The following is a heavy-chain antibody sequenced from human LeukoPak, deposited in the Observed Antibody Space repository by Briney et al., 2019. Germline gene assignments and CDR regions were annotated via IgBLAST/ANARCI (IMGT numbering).Heavy chain of an antibody. CDR3: ASVTRSMSRFFDL. CDR2: YYHTGSS. V-gene: IGHV4-38-2*01. J-gene: IGHJ2*01. CDR1: GYSISNHYY. D-gene: IGHD4-17*01. Sequence: SETLSLTCAVSGYSISNHYYWGWIRQPPGKGLEWIGSYYHTGSSYYNPSLQSRVAISIDTSKNQFSLELASVTAADTAVYYCASVTRSMSRFFDLWGRGALVIVSS.